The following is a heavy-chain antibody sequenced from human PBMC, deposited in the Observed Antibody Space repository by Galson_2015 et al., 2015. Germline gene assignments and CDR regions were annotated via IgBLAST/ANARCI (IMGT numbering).Heavy chain of an antibody. Sequence: SVKVSCKASGYTFTSHYMHWVRQAPGQGLEWMGIINPSGGSTSYAQKFQGRVTMTRDTSTSTVYMGLSSLRSEDMAVYYCARAFPYSNYVGYYFDYWGQGTLVTVSS. CDR3: ARAFPYSNYVGYYFDY. CDR1: GYTFTSHY. CDR2: INPSGGST. J-gene: IGHJ4*02. D-gene: IGHD4-11*01. V-gene: IGHV1-46*01.